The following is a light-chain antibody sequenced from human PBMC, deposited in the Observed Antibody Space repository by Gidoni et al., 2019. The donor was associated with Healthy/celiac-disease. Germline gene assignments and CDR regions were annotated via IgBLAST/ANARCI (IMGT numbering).Light chain of an antibody. CDR3: QQYGSSPRT. Sequence: EIVFTHSPGTLSLSPGERATLSCRASQSVSSSYLAWYQQKPGQAPRLLIYGASSRATGIPDRFSGSGSGTDFTLIISRLEPEDFAVYYCQQYGSSPRTFGQGTKVEIK. CDR2: GAS. CDR1: QSVSSSY. J-gene: IGKJ1*01. V-gene: IGKV3-20*01.